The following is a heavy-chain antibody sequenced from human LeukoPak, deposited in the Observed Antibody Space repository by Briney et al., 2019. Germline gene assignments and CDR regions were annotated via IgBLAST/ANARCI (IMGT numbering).Heavy chain of an antibody. CDR2: IYSSGST. V-gene: IGHV4-4*07. CDR3: ARGYVYGDFP. Sequence: SETLSLTCTLSGRSFSSQYWNWIRQPAGKGLEWIGRIYSSGSTIYNPSLKSRVTMSVDTSKNQFSLELSSVTAADTAVYYCARGYVYGDFPWGQGTLVSVSS. D-gene: IGHD2-21*02. J-gene: IGHJ5*02. CDR1: GRSFSSQY.